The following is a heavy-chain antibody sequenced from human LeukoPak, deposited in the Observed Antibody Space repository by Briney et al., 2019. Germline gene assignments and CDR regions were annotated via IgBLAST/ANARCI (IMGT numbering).Heavy chain of an antibody. CDR3: ARGRPRDMVRGVINV. J-gene: IGHJ6*02. Sequence: ASVKVSCKASGYTFTSYDINWVRQATGQGLEWMGWMNPNSGNTGYAQKFQGRVTMTRNTPISTAYMELSSLRSEDTAVYYCARGRPRDMVRGVINVWGQGTTVTVSS. CDR1: GYTFTSYD. V-gene: IGHV1-8*01. D-gene: IGHD3-10*01. CDR2: MNPNSGNT.